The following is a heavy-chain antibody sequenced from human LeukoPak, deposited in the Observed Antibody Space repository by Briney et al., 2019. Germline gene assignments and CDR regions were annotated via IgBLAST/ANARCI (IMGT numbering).Heavy chain of an antibody. J-gene: IGHJ4*02. D-gene: IGHD2-2*01. CDR3: ARAIVVPAVTFDY. CDR2: INHSGST. Sequence: SETLSLTCAVYGESFSGYYWSWIRQPPGKGLEWIGEINHSGSTNYKSSLKSRVTISVDTSKNQFSLKLSSVTAADTAVYYCARAIVVPAVTFDYWGQGTLVTVSS. V-gene: IGHV4-34*01. CDR1: GESFSGYY.